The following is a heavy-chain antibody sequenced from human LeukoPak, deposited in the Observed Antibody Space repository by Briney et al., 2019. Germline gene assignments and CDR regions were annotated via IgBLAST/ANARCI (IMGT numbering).Heavy chain of an antibody. D-gene: IGHD1-1*01. CDR3: ARAVQLERPPPLIGYYCMDV. Sequence: PSETLSLTCTVSGGSISSGNYYWGWIRQPPGKGLEWIASIHYSETTYYNPSPKSRVTISVDTSKNQFSLKLSSVTAADTAVYYCARAVQLERPPPLIGYYCMDVWGKGTTVTVSS. CDR1: GGSISSGNYY. CDR2: IHYSETT. J-gene: IGHJ6*03. V-gene: IGHV4-39*07.